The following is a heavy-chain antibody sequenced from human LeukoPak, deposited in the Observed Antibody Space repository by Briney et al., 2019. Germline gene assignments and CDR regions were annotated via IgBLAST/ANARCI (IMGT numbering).Heavy chain of an antibody. D-gene: IGHD6-13*01. CDR3: ARTSSWYAGAWFDS. CDR1: RGSIRTADYY. J-gene: IGHJ5*01. CDR2: IYFSGTP. Sequence: SEALSLTCTVSRGSIRTADYYWAWVRQPPGEGLEWLGSIYFSGTPYFNPSLKSRVAVSIDTSKNQFSLKVTSVNASDTAVYFCARTSSWYAGAWFDSWGQGTLVTVSS. V-gene: IGHV4-39*01.